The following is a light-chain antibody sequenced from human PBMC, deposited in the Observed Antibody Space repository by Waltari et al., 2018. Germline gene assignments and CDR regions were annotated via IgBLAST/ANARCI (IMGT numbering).Light chain of an antibody. CDR3: QSFDSSLNLYV. J-gene: IGLJ1*01. Sequence: QSVLTQPPSVSGAPGQRVTISCSGSTSDIGANSDVYWYQQLPGRAPKLLISGNNNRPSGFPDRFSGSKSGTSASLAITGLQAEDEADYYCQSFDSSLNLYVFGTGTTVTVL. CDR1: TSDIGANSD. V-gene: IGLV1-40*01. CDR2: GNN.